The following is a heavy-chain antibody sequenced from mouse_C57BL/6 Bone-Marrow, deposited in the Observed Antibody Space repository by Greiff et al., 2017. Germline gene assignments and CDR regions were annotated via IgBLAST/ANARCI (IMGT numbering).Heavy chain of an antibody. D-gene: IGHD1-1*01. CDR1: GFTFSDYG. V-gene: IGHV5-17*01. CDR2: ISSGSSTI. CDR3: ARDYGSSLEFAY. Sequence: DVHLVESGGGLVKPGGSLKLSCAASGFTFSDYGMHWVRQAPEKGLEWVAYISSGSSTIYYADTVKGRFTISRDNAKNTLFLQMTSLRSEDTAMYYCARDYGSSLEFAYWGQGTLVTVSA. J-gene: IGHJ3*01.